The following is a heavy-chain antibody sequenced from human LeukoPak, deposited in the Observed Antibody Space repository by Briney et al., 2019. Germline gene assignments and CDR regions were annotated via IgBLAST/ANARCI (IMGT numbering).Heavy chain of an antibody. CDR1: GYTFTSYG. Sequence: ASVKVSCKASGYTFTSYGISWVRQAPGQGLEWMGWISAYNGNTNYAQKLQGRVTMTTDTSTSTAYMELRSLRSDDTAVYYCARGVVGATFEGDFDYWGQGTLVTVYS. D-gene: IGHD1-26*01. CDR3: ARGVVGATFEGDFDY. V-gene: IGHV1-18*01. CDR2: ISAYNGNT. J-gene: IGHJ4*02.